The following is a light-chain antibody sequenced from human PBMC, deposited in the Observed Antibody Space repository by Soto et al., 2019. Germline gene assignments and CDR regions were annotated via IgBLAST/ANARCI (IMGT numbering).Light chain of an antibody. Sequence: EIVMTQSPATLPVSPGERATLSCRASQSVSSNLAWYQQKPGQAPRFLIYGASTRATGIPARFSGRGSGTEFTLTISSLQSEDFAVYYCQPYDNWPLTFGGGTKVDI. V-gene: IGKV3-15*01. CDR3: QPYDNWPLT. J-gene: IGKJ4*01. CDR2: GAS. CDR1: QSVSSN.